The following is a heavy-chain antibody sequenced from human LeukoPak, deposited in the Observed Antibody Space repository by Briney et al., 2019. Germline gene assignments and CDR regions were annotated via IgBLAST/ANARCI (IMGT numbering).Heavy chain of an antibody. CDR2: INHSGST. Sequence: KTSETLSLTCAAYGGSFSGYYWSWIRQPPGKGLEWIGEINHSGSTNYNPSLKSRVTISVDTSKNQFSLKLSSVTAADTAVYYCARGNIHGYSYGYEGDWYFDLWGRGTLVTVSS. D-gene: IGHD5-18*01. CDR3: ARGNIHGYSYGYEGDWYFDL. V-gene: IGHV4-34*01. CDR1: GGSFSGYY. J-gene: IGHJ2*01.